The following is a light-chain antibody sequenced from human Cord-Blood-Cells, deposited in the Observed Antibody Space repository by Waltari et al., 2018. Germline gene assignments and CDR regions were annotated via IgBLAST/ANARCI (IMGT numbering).Light chain of an antibody. CDR3: QQSYSTPLT. CDR1: QSISSY. J-gene: IGKJ4*01. Sequence: DIQMTQSPSSLSASVGDRVTITCRASQSISSYVNWYQQKPGKAPKFQIYAASSLQSGVPSRFSGRVSGTDFTLTISSLQPEDFATYYGQQSYSTPLTFGGGTKVEIK. CDR2: AAS. V-gene: IGKV1-39*01.